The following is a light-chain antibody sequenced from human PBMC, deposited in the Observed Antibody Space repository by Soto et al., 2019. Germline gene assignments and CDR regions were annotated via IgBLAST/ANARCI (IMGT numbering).Light chain of an antibody. Sequence: SYELTQPPSVSVAPGQTARITCGGDHIGGKSVHWYQQKPGQAPLLVVYDDADRPSGPPERFSGSNSDNTATLTIGRVEAGDEADYYCQVWAAGSDHVVFGGGTKLTVL. CDR3: QVWAAGSDHVV. V-gene: IGLV3-21*02. CDR1: HIGGKS. J-gene: IGLJ2*01. CDR2: DDA.